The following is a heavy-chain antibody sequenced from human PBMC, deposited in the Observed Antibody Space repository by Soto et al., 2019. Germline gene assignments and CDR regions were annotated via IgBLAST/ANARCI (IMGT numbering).Heavy chain of an antibody. Sequence: QITLKESGPSLVKPTQTLTLTCTFSGFSLSTSGVGVGWIRQPPGKALEWLALIYWDDDKRYSPSLKSRLTNSKDTSKNHVSLTLTNMDPVHTATYYCAHSIAPRIFDYWGQGTLVTVSS. CDR3: AHSIAPRIFDY. V-gene: IGHV2-5*02. CDR2: IYWDDDK. CDR1: GFSLSTSGVG. J-gene: IGHJ4*02. D-gene: IGHD3-16*02.